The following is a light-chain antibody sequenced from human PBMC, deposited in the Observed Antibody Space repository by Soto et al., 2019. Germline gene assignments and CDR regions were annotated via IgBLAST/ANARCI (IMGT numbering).Light chain of an antibody. Sequence: QSALTQPASVSGSPGQSITISFTGTSSDVGGYNYVSWYQQHPGKAPKLMIYEVSNRPSGVSNRFSGSKSGNTASLTISGLQAEDEADYYCSSYTSSSTLVVFAGGTTVTVL. V-gene: IGLV2-14*01. CDR1: SSDVGGYNY. CDR3: SSYTSSSTLVV. CDR2: EVS. J-gene: IGLJ2*01.